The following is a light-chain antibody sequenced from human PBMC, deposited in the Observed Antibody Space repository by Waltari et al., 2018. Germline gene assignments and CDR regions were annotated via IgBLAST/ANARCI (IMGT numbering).Light chain of an antibody. CDR3: QQRNSWPRT. Sequence: EIFLTQSPATLSVSAGERAALSCRASQSIGTSFAWYQHRTGQAPSLLIYDASKRAVGIPARFSGSGSGTDFTLTIDTLEPEDFAVYYCQQRNSWPRTFGQGTKVEI. J-gene: IGKJ1*01. CDR1: QSIGTS. CDR2: DAS. V-gene: IGKV3-11*01.